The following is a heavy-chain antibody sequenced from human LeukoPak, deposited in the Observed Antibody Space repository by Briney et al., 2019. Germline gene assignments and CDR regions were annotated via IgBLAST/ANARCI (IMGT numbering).Heavy chain of an antibody. CDR3: AREETGELSQEYLDY. V-gene: IGHV1-46*01. Sequence: GASVKVSCKASGYTFTIYYMHWVRQAPGQGLEWMGIINPSGGSTSYAQKFQGRVTMTRDTSTSTVYMELSSLRSEDTAVYYCAREETGELSQEYLDYWGQGTLVTVSS. J-gene: IGHJ4*02. CDR2: INPSGGST. D-gene: IGHD3-16*02. CDR1: GYTFTIYY.